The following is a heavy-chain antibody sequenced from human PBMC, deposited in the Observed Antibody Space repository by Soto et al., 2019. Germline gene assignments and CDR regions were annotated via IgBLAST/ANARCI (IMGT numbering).Heavy chain of an antibody. CDR2: ISYSGST. V-gene: IGHV4-61*08. CDR3: ARGFSIDWYTYYFDY. J-gene: IGHJ4*02. CDR1: GGSISSGVYH. D-gene: IGHD3-3*02. Sequence: SETLSLTCTVSGGSISSGVYHWSWIRQPPWKGLECLGYISYSGSTNYNPSLKSRVTMSIDTSKNQFSLKLNSVTAADTAVYYCARGFSIDWYTYYFDYWGQGPLVTVSS.